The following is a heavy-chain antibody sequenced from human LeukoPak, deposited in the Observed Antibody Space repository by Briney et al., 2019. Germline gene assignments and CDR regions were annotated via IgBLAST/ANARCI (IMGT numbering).Heavy chain of an antibody. CDR2: IIPILGIA. D-gene: IGHD3-22*01. CDR3: ARDQEYYYDSSGYYPIDY. Sequence: SVKVSCKASGYTFTSYGISWVRQAPGQGLEWMGRIIPILGIANYAQKFQGRVTITADKSTSTAYMELSSLRSEDTAVYYCARDQEYYYDSSGYYPIDYWGQGTLVTVSS. V-gene: IGHV1-69*04. J-gene: IGHJ4*02. CDR1: GYTFTSYG.